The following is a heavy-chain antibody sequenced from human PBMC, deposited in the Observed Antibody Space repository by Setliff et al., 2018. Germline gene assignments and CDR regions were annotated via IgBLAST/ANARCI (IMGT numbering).Heavy chain of an antibody. CDR1: GGSITTGGYY. CDR3: ARYSSPYYYMDV. Sequence: KPSETLSLTCTVSGGSITTGGYYWSWIRQHPGEGLEWIGYIYHSGTTYYNPSLESRVRLSVDTSNSQFSLKLSSVTAADRAIYFCARYSSPYYYMDVW. V-gene: IGHV4-31*03. J-gene: IGHJ6*03. D-gene: IGHD5-18*01. CDR2: IYHSGTT.